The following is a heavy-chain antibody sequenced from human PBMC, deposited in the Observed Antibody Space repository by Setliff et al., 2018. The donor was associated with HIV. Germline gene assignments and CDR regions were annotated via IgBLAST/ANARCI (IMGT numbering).Heavy chain of an antibody. CDR2: VNPTGRP. D-gene: IGHD1-1*01. CDR3: ARGRIGTARGWFDP. Sequence: KTSATLSLTCTVSGEPFNGFYWTWIRQPPGKGLEWIGDVNPTGRPNYSPSLKGRVTISVDTSNNQFSLQLTSVTAADTAVYYCARGRIGTARGWFDPWGQGTPVTVSS. CDR1: GEPFNGFY. J-gene: IGHJ5*02. V-gene: IGHV4-34*01.